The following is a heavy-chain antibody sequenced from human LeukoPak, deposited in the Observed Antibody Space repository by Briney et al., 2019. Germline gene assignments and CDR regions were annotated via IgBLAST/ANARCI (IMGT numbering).Heavy chain of an antibody. J-gene: IGHJ3*02. Sequence: ASVKVSCKASGYTFTSYYMHWVRQAPGQGLEWMGIINPSGGSTSYAQKFQGRVTMTRDTSTSTVYMELSSLRSEDTAVYYCARASVSNYDILTGYGSQDAFDIWGQGTMVTVSS. V-gene: IGHV1-46*01. CDR1: GYTFTSYY. D-gene: IGHD3-9*01. CDR2: INPSGGST. CDR3: ARASVSNYDILTGYGSQDAFDI.